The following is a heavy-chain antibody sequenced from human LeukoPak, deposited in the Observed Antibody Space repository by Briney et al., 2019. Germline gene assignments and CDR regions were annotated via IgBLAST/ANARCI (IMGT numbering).Heavy chain of an antibody. Sequence: ASVKVSCKASGYTFTGYYMHWVRQAPGQGLEWMGWVNPNSGGTNYAQKFQGRVTMTRDTSISTAYMELSRLRSDDTAVYYCARVRAAAWNPFDYWRQGTLVTVST. CDR1: GYTFTGYY. D-gene: IGHD1-1*01. V-gene: IGHV1-2*02. CDR3: ARVRAAAWNPFDY. J-gene: IGHJ4*02. CDR2: VNPNSGGT.